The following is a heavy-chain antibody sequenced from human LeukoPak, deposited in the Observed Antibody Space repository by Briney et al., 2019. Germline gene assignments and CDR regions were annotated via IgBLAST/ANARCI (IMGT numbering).Heavy chain of an antibody. CDR3: ARDDPGLGYCSGGSCYYFDY. J-gene: IGHJ4*02. V-gene: IGHV1-69*13. CDR2: IIPIFGTA. D-gene: IGHD2-15*01. CDR1: GGTFSNYG. Sequence: ASVKVSCKASGGTFSNYGITWVRQAPGQGLEWMGRIIPIFGTANYAQKFQGRVTITADESTSTAYMELSSLRSEDTAVYYCARDDPGLGYCSGGSCYYFDYWGQGTLVTVSS.